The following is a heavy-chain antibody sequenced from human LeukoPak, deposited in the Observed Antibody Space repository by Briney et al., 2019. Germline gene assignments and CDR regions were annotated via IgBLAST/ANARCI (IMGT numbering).Heavy chain of an antibody. Sequence: GGSLRLSCAVSGFTFSSYEMTWVRQAPGKGLEWVPYIGLGGSNIYYADSVRGRFTISRDNAKNSLYLQMNSLRAEETAVYYCARDAGSSVRGIFDYWGQGTLVTVSS. J-gene: IGHJ4*02. CDR1: GFTFSSYE. D-gene: IGHD2-2*01. CDR2: IGLGGSNI. CDR3: ARDAGSSVRGIFDY. V-gene: IGHV3-48*03.